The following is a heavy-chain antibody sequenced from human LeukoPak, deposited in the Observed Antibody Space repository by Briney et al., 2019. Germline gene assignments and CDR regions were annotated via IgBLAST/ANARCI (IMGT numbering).Heavy chain of an antibody. CDR2: ISGSGGST. CDR3: ARDGGPYSYIPLPGMDV. D-gene: IGHD5-18*01. V-gene: IGHV3-23*01. Sequence: PGGSLRLSCAASGFTFSSYAMSWVRQAPGKGLEWVSAISGSGGSTYYADSVKGRFTISRDNSKNTLYLQMNSLRAEDTAVYYCARDGGPYSYIPLPGMDVWGQGTTVTVSS. CDR1: GFTFSSYA. J-gene: IGHJ6*02.